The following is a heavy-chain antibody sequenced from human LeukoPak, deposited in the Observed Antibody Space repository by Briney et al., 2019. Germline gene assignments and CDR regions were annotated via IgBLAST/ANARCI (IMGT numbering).Heavy chain of an antibody. CDR3: ARNDYGDFTLSY. CDR1: GCTFSSYA. V-gene: IGHV1-69*13. D-gene: IGHD4-17*01. CDR2: IIPIFGTA. Sequence: GASVKVSCKASGCTFSSYAISWVRQAPGQGLEWMGGIIPIFGTANYAQKFQGRVTITADESTSTAYMELSSLRSEDTAVYYCARNDYGDFTLSYWGQGTLVTVSS. J-gene: IGHJ4*02.